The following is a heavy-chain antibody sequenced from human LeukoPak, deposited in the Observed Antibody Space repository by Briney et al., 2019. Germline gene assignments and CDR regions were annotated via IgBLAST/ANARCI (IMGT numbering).Heavy chain of an antibody. J-gene: IGHJ4*02. V-gene: IGHV4-59*11. Sequence: SEALSLTCSVSGGSINSHYWSWIRQPPGKRLEWIGYIFNTGNTNYNPSLASRVTMSVDTSRAQFFLRLSPVTAADTAIYYCASRPADTTWYGVFDYWSQGTLVTVSS. CDR1: GGSINSHY. CDR2: IFNTGNT. CDR3: ASRPADTTWYGVFDY. D-gene: IGHD3-10*01.